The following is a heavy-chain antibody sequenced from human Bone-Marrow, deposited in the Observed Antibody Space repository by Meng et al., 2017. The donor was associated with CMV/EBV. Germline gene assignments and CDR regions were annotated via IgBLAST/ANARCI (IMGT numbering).Heavy chain of an antibody. CDR1: GFTFSSYA. V-gene: IGHV3-23*01. J-gene: IGHJ4*02. D-gene: IGHD1-26*01. Sequence: GESLKISCAASGFTFSSYAMSWVRQAPGKGLEWVSAISGSGGSTYYADSVKGRFTISRDNSKNTLYLQMNSLRAEDTAVYYCAKGLSGSYLPEYYFDYWGRGTLVTVSS. CDR2: ISGSGGST. CDR3: AKGLSGSYLPEYYFDY.